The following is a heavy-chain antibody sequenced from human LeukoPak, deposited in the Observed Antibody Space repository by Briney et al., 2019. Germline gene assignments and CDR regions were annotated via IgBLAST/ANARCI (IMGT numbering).Heavy chain of an antibody. CDR3: ATGEYYDFWSGPVGGY. V-gene: IGHV1-24*01. Sequence: GASVKVSCKVSGYTLTELSMHWVRQAPGRGLEWMGGFDPEDGETIYAQKFQGRVTMTEDTSTDTAYMELSSLRSEDTAVYYCATGEYYDFWSGPVGGYWGQGTLVTVSS. J-gene: IGHJ4*02. CDR1: GYTLTELS. CDR2: FDPEDGET. D-gene: IGHD3-3*01.